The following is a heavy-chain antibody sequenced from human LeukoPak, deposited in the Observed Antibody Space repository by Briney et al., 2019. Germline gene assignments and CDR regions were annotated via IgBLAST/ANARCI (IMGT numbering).Heavy chain of an antibody. CDR1: GFTFRSYT. CDR2: IDGLGYST. CDR3: AKELRSHTGWPFDY. J-gene: IGHJ4*02. Sequence: GGSLRLSCAASGFTFRSYTMSWVSQAPGGGLEWVSAIDGLGYSTYYVDSVNGRFTISRDNSQNTLYLEMNSLTAEDTAVYYCAKELRSHTGWPFDYWGQGALVTVSS. D-gene: IGHD6-19*01. V-gene: IGHV3-23*01.